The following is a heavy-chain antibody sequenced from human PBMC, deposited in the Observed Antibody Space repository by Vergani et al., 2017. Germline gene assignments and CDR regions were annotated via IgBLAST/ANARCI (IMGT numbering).Heavy chain of an antibody. CDR3: GKTEDYADAQIDH. V-gene: IGHV1-69*13. CDR1: GGTFSTAA. D-gene: IGHD4-17*01. J-gene: IGHJ4*02. Sequence: QVQLLQSGAEVKKPGSLVRVSCEVSGGTFSTAAITWVRQAPGQGLEWGGRIIPKFDIPLYAHKFQGRVTITADESTGTVYMELRSLKSEDTAVFYCGKTEDYADAQIDHWGQGTLVTVSS. CDR2: IIPKFDIP.